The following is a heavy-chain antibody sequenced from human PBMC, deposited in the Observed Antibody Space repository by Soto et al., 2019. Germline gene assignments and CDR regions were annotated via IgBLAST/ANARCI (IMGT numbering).Heavy chain of an antibody. J-gene: IGHJ4*02. D-gene: IGHD3-16*01. CDR2: IKPDGSDK. CDR1: GFTFSSYW. Sequence: PGGSLRLSCAASGFTFSSYWMNCIRQAPGKGLEWVANIKPDGSDKHYVDSVKGRFTISRDNAKKSLYLQMNSLRVEDTAVYYCGGRKYWGQGTLVTVSS. V-gene: IGHV3-7*01. CDR3: GGRKY.